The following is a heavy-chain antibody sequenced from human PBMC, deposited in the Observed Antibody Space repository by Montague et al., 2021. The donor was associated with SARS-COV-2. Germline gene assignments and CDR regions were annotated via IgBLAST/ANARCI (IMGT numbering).Heavy chain of an antibody. J-gene: IGHJ6*02. CDR3: VRGAEEAHFAMDV. CDR2: LYRSGSV. V-gene: IGHV4-39*02. D-gene: IGHD3-10*01. CDR1: GGFISDSYY. Sequence: SETLSLTCIVSGGFISDSYYWAWIRQAPGKGLEWLGSLYRSGSVYSNPSLKSRVSISLDKSKNHFSLRLTSATAAETAVYYCVRGAEEAHFAMDVWGQGTTVTVSS.